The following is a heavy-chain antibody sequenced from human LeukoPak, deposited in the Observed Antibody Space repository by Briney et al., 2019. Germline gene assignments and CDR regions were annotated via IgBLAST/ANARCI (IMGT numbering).Heavy chain of an antibody. CDR1: GFTFSSYS. J-gene: IGHJ4*02. V-gene: IGHV3-21*01. CDR3: ARGSITSYLTDY. D-gene: IGHD3-16*01. Sequence: PGGSLRLSCAASGFTFSSYSMNWVRQAPGKGLEWVSSISSSSSYIYYADSVKGRFTISRDNAKNSLYLQMNSLIAEDTAVYYCARGSITSYLTDYWGQGTLVTVSS. CDR2: ISSSSSYI.